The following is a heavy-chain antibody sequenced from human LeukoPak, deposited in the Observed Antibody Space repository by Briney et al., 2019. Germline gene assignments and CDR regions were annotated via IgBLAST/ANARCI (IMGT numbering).Heavy chain of an antibody. CDR1: GFTFSSYA. CDR2: ISSNGGST. V-gene: IGHV3-64*01. Sequence: GGSLRLSCAASGFTFSSYAMHWVRQAPGKGLEYVSAISSNGGSTYYANSVRGRFTISRDNSKNSVYLQMSSLRDEDTTLYYCAKDATAVPGTVYMDVWGKGTTVTVSS. CDR3: AKDATAVPGTVYMDV. J-gene: IGHJ6*03. D-gene: IGHD6-19*01.